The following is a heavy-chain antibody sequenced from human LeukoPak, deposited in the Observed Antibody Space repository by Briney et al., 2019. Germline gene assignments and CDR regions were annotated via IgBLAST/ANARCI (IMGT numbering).Heavy chain of an antibody. D-gene: IGHD3-3*01. V-gene: IGHV1-18*04. CDR1: GYTFTGYY. CDR2: ISTYNGKT. CDR3: ARGGADFWRGGDAFPFDI. Sequence: GASVKVSCKASGYTFTGYYMHWVRQAPGQGLEWMGWISTYNGKTNYAQNLQGRLTMSTDTSTTTAYMELRSLRSDDTAVYYCARGGADFWRGGDAFPFDIWGQGTMVAVSS. J-gene: IGHJ3*02.